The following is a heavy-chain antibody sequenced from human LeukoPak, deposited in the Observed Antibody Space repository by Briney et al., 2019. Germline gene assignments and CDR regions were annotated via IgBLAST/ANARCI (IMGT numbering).Heavy chain of an antibody. CDR1: GGSISSGDYY. V-gene: IGHV4-30-4*08. Sequence: PSQTLSLTCTVSGGSISSGDYYWSWIRQPPGKGLEWIAYIYYSGSTYYNPSLKSRVTISVDRSKNQFSLKLSSVTAADTAVYYCASTPIVPETKGYFQHWGQGTLVTVSS. CDR3: ASTPIVPETKGYFQH. J-gene: IGHJ1*01. D-gene: IGHD2-2*01. CDR2: IYYSGST.